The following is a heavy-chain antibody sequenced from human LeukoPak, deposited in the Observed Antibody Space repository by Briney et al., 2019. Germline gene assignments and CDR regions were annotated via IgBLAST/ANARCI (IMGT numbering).Heavy chain of an antibody. CDR2: ISDSGGST. Sequence: GGSLRLSCAASGFTFSSYAVSWVRQAPGKGLAWVSAISDSGGSTQYADSVKGRFIISRDNSKNTLYLQMNSLRVENTAVYYCAKGSSNWRDYYYFDYWGQGTLVTVSS. J-gene: IGHJ4*02. V-gene: IGHV3-23*01. D-gene: IGHD6-13*01. CDR1: GFTFSSYA. CDR3: AKGSSNWRDYYYFDY.